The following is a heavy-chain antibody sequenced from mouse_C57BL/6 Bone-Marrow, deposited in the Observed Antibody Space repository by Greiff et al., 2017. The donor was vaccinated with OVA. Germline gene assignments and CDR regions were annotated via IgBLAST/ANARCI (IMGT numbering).Heavy chain of an antibody. CDR1: GYTFTSYW. J-gene: IGHJ1*03. Sequence: QVQLQQPGAELVKPGASVKLSCKASGYTFTSYWMQWVKQRPGQGLEWIGELDPSDSYTTSNQKFKGKATLTVDTSSSTAYMQLSSLTSEDSAVYYCARDYGYDGTYWYFDVWGTGTTVTVSS. CDR2: LDPSDSYT. CDR3: ARDYGYDGTYWYFDV. D-gene: IGHD2-2*01. V-gene: IGHV1-50*01.